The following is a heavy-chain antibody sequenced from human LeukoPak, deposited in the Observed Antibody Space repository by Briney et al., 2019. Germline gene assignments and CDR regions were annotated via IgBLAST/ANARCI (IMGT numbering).Heavy chain of an antibody. D-gene: IGHD3-3*01. CDR3: ARDPDRFPFNYFDY. CDR1: RFTFNTYA. J-gene: IGHJ4*02. Sequence: GGSLRLSCAASRFTFNTYAMHWVRQSPGKGLEWVATISYDGANKKHADSVKDRFTISRDNSKSTLYLQMNSLRAEDTAVYYCARDPDRFPFNYFDYWGQGTLVTVSS. CDR2: ISYDGANK. V-gene: IGHV3-30*04.